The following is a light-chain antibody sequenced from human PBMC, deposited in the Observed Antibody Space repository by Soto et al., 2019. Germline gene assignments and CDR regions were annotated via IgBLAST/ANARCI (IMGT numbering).Light chain of an antibody. CDR2: AAS. V-gene: IGKV1-39*01. J-gene: IGKJ3*01. CDR1: QSISSY. CDR3: QQYYSYPPT. Sequence: IQMTQAPSSLSASVVYRVTITCLASQSISSYLNWYQQKPGKAPKLLIYAASSLQSGVPSRFSGSGSGTDFTLTISCLQSEDFATYYCQQYYSYPPTFGPGTKVDI.